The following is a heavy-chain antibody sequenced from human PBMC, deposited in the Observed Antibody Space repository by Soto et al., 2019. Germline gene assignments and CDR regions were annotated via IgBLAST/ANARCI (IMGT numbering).Heavy chain of an antibody. V-gene: IGHV1-69*01. J-gene: IGHJ6*02. CDR3: ARANTAMVYYYYYGMDV. D-gene: IGHD5-18*01. CDR1: GGTFSSYA. Sequence: QVQLVQSGAEVKKPGSSVKVSYKASGGTFSSYAISWVRQAPGQGLEWMGGIIPIFGTANYAQKFQGRVTITADESTSTAYMELSSLRSEDTAVYYCARANTAMVYYYYYGMDVWGQGTTVTVSS. CDR2: IIPIFGTA.